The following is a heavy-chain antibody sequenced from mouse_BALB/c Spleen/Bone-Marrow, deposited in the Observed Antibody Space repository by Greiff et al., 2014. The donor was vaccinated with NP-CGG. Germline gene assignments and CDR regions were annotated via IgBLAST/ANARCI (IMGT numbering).Heavy chain of an antibody. Sequence: VQLQQSGAELVRPGASVKLSCTTSGYSFTSYWIHWVKQRPGQGLEWIGRIYPGSDTTFYNEKFKGKATLTADQYSSTAYLQQRNMKSEDSAVYYFSGRISTYNCALDYWGQGTPVTVSS. V-gene: IGHV1S132*01. CDR3: SGRISTYNCALDY. CDR1: GYSFTSYW. CDR2: IYPGSDTT. J-gene: IGHJ4*01. D-gene: IGHD5-1*01.